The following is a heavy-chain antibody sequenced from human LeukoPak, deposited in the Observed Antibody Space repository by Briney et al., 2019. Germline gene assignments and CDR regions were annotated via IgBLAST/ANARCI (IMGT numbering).Heavy chain of an antibody. CDR2: ISSSGSTI. CDR3: ARAGYYFDY. Sequence: GGSLRLSCAASGFTFSSYEMNWVRQAPGKGLEWVSYISSSGSTIYYADSVKGRFTISRDNAKNSLYLQMNSLRAKDTAVYYCARAGYYFDYWGQGTLVTVSS. V-gene: IGHV3-48*03. CDR1: GFTFSSYE. J-gene: IGHJ4*02. D-gene: IGHD3-10*01.